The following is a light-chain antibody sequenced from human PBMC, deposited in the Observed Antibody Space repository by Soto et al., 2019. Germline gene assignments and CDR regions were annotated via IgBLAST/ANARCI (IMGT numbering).Light chain of an antibody. Sequence: DIQMTQSPSSLSASVGDRVNITCRTSQSISSYLNWYQQKPGKAPKLLIYAASSLQSGVPSRFSGSGSGTDFTLSISSLQPEDFATYYCQQTYSTLSFGPGTKLDLK. CDR3: QQTYSTLS. J-gene: IGKJ3*01. V-gene: IGKV1-39*01. CDR2: AAS. CDR1: QSISSY.